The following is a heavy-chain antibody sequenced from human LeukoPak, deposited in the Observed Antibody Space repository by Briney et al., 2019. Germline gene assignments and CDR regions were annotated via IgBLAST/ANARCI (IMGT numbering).Heavy chain of an antibody. CDR2: MYYSGST. V-gene: IGHV4-30-4*01. CDR1: GGSISSGDYY. CDR3: ARPYYYDSRIDP. D-gene: IGHD3-22*01. J-gene: IGHJ5*02. Sequence: PSQTLSLTCTVSGGSISSGDYYWRWIRQPPGKGLEWIAYMYYSGSTYYNPSLKSRVSMSADTSKNQLSLKLSSVTAADTAVYYCARPYYYDSRIDPWGQGILVTVSS.